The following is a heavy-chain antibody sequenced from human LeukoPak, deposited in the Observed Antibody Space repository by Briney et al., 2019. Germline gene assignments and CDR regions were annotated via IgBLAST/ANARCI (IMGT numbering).Heavy chain of an antibody. CDR1: GFTFSSYS. Sequence: GGSLRLSCAASGFTFSSYSMNWVRQAPGKGLEWVSYISSSSSTIYYADSVKGRFTISRDNAKNSLYLQMNSLIDEDTAVYYCARDPGSRYYYDSSGYSPFDYWGQGTRVTVSS. CDR2: ISSSSSTI. J-gene: IGHJ4*02. V-gene: IGHV3-48*02. D-gene: IGHD3-22*01. CDR3: ARDPGSRYYYDSSGYSPFDY.